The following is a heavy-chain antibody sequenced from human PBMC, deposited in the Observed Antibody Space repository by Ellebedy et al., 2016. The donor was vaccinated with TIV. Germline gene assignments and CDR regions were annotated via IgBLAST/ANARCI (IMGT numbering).Heavy chain of an antibody. CDR3: ARDAHLTAY. Sequence: MPSETLSLTCAVSGGSISSSNWWNWVRQAPGKGLEWIGEVHPSGITNYNPSLKSRVTISVDRSKNQSSLKLNSVTAADTALYYCARDAHLTAYWGQGTLVTVSS. D-gene: IGHD1-20*01. V-gene: IGHV4-4*02. CDR2: VHPSGIT. J-gene: IGHJ4*02. CDR1: GGSISSSNW.